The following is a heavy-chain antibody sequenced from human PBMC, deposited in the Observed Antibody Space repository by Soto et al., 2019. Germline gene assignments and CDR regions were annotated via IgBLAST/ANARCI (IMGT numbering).Heavy chain of an antibody. Sequence: SETLSLTCSVSGGSIGSSSCYWGWIRQPPGKGLEWIGSIYYSGTSYYNPSLRSRVTISVDTSRNQFSLRLSSVTAADTAVYYCAKTANGSYPYSRMFESWGQGALGT. J-gene: IGHJ4*02. V-gene: IGHV4-39*01. D-gene: IGHD1-26*01. CDR1: GGSIGSSSCY. CDR2: IYYSGTS. CDR3: AKTANGSYPYSRMFES.